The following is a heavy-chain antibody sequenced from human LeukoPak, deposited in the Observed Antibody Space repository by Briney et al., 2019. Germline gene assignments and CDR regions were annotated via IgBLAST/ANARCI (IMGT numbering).Heavy chain of an antibody. J-gene: IGHJ3*02. CDR2: IYYSGST. Sequence: SETLSLTCTVSGGSISSYYWSWIRQPPGRGLEWIGYIYYSGSTNYNPSLKSRVTISVDTSKNQLSLKLSSVTAADTAVYYCARGGGDYGFDIWGQGTMVTVSS. CDR3: ARGGGDYGFDI. V-gene: IGHV4-59*01. CDR1: GGSISSYY. D-gene: IGHD4-17*01.